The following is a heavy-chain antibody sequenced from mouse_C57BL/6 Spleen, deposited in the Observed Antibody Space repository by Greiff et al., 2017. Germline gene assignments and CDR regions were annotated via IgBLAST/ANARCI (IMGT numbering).Heavy chain of an antibody. D-gene: IGHD4-1*01. CDR3: ARRLGPGYFDY. J-gene: IGHJ2*01. Sequence: VQLQQSGPELVKPGASVKISCKASGYAFSSSWMNWVKQRPGKGLEWIGRIYPGDGDTNYNGKFKGKATRTADKSSSTAYMQLSSLTSEDSAVYFCARRLGPGYFDYWGQGTTLTVSS. CDR1: GYAFSSSW. V-gene: IGHV1-82*01. CDR2: IYPGDGDT.